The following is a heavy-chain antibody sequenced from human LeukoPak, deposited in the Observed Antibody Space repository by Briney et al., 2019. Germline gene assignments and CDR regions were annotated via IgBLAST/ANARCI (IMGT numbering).Heavy chain of an antibody. J-gene: IGHJ3*01. V-gene: IGHV4-61*05. D-gene: IGHD3-22*01. CDR1: GDSISSKSYY. CDR3: ARLLDNDISGDPDTFDV. CDR2: VSYTGRT. Sequence: SETLSLTCTVSGDSISSKSYYWGWIRQPPGKRLEWIGYVSYTGRTKYNPSLQSRVTISIDTSKSQFSLKLTSVTSADTAVYSCARLLDNDISGDPDTFDVWGQGTTVIVSS.